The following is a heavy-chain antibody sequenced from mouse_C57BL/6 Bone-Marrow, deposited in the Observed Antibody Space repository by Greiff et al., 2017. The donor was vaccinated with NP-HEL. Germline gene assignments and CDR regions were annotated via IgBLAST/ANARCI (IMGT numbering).Heavy chain of an antibody. V-gene: IGHV14-4*01. CDR3: TTKDDRNYLCYFDF. D-gene: IGHD2-1*01. J-gene: IGHJ2*01. Sequence: VQLKESGAELVRPGASVKLSCTASGFNITDDYMHWVKQRPEQGLEWIGWIDPENGDTEYASKFKGKATLTADTSSNTTSLQLSSLTSDDTAVYYCTTKDDRNYLCYFDFWGQGTTLTVSS. CDR1: GFNITDDY. CDR2: IDPENGDT.